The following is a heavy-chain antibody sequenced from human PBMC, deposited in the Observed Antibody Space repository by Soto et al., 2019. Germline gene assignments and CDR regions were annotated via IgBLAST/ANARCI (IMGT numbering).Heavy chain of an antibody. CDR1: GFTFSDYY. J-gene: IGHJ4*02. Sequence: QVHLVESGGGLVKPGRSLRLSCAASGFTFSDYYMGWIRQAPGKGLEWVSYISSSGRTMDYVNSVKGRFTISRDNAKNSMYLQMNSLRAEDTAVYYCASLQNWRVDYWGQGTLVTVSS. CDR3: ASLQNWRVDY. V-gene: IGHV3-11*01. CDR2: ISSSGRTM. D-gene: IGHD1-1*01.